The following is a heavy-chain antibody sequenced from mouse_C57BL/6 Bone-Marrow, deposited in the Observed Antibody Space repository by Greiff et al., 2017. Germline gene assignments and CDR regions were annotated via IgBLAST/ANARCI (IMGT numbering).Heavy chain of an antibody. J-gene: IGHJ2*01. CDR3: AILHYYGSSHYFDY. CDR2: IHPSASDT. D-gene: IGHD1-1*01. Sequence: QVQLQQPGAELVKPGASVKVSCKASGYTFTSYWMHWVKQRPGQGLEWIGRIHPSASDTNYTQKFKGKATLTVDKSSSTAYMQLSSLTSEDSAVYYCAILHYYGSSHYFDYWGQGTTLTVSS. V-gene: IGHV1-74*01. CDR1: GYTFTSYW.